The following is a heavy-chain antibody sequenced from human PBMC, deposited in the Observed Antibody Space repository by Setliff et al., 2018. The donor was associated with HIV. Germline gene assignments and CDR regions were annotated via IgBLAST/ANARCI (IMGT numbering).Heavy chain of an antibody. J-gene: IGHJ4*02. Sequence: ASVKVSCKASGYTFTSYAMNWVRQAPGQGLEWMGWINTYTGNPTYAQDFTGRFVFSLDTSVSTAYLQIISLKAEDIAVYYCARDGYYYDSSGHLAYYFDYWGQGTLVTVSS. CDR2: INTYTGNP. CDR3: ARDGYYYDSSGHLAYYFDY. D-gene: IGHD3-22*01. V-gene: IGHV7-4-1*02. CDR1: GYTFTSYA.